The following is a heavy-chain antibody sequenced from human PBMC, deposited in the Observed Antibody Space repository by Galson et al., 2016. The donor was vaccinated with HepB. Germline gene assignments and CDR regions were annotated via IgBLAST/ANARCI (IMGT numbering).Heavy chain of an antibody. CDR2: ISDGCSST. Sequence: SLRLSCAASGCTFSTNAMNWVRQAPGKGLVRVSGISDGCSSTSYADSVKGRFTISRDNSKNTLYLQMNSLRAEDTAIYYCANQHTTGWYSCLTHWGQGTLVTVSS. CDR3: ANQHTTGWYSCLTH. CDR1: GCTFSTNA. D-gene: IGHD6-19*01. V-gene: IGHV3-23*01. J-gene: IGHJ4*02.